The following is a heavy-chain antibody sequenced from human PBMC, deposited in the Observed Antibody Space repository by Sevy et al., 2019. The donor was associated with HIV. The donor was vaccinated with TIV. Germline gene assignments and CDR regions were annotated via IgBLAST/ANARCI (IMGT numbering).Heavy chain of an antibody. CDR3: ARDFHNYYDSSGSGDY. J-gene: IGHJ4*02. V-gene: IGHV3-48*02. CDR1: GFTFSSYS. CDR2: ISSSSSTI. D-gene: IGHD3-22*01. Sequence: GGSLRLSCAASGFTFSSYSMNWVRQTPGKGLEWVSYISSSSSTIYYADSVKGRFPISRDNAKNSLYLQMNSLRDEDTAVYYCARDFHNYYDSSGSGDYWGQGTLVTVSS.